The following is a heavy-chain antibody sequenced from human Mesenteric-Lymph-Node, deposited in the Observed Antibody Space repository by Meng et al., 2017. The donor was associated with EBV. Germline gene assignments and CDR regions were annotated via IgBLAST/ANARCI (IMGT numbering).Heavy chain of an antibody. CDR1: GYTFSGYY. Sequence: QVHLLQSEAEVKQPGASVKVSCKASGYTFSGYYIHLVRQAPGQGLEWMGRVNSNSGDANYAQKFQGRVTMTRDTSVTTAYMEVNRLRSDDTAVYYCARQDYYDVTGYYYCDYWGQGTLVTVSS. CDR3: ARQDYYDVTGYYYCDY. D-gene: IGHD3-22*01. J-gene: IGHJ4*02. CDR2: VNSNSGDA. V-gene: IGHV1-2*06.